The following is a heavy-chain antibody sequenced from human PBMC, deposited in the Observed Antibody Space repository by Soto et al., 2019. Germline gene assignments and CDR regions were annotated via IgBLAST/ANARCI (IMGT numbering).Heavy chain of an antibody. CDR2: ISWDGGST. D-gene: IGHD7-27*01. J-gene: IGHJ6*02. V-gene: IGHV3-43*01. CDR3: AKDLLTGRTLYYYGMDV. CDR1: GFTFDDYT. Sequence: PGGSLRLSCAASGFTFDDYTMHWVGQAPGKGLEWVSLISWDGGSTYYADSVKGRFTISRDNSKNSLYLQMNSLRTEDTALYYCAKDLLTGRTLYYYGMDVWGQGTTVTVSS.